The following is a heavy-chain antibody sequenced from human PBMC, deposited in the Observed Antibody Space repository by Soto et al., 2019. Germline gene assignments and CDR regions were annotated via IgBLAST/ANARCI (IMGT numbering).Heavy chain of an antibody. CDR1: VFTVISNY. V-gene: IGHV3-53*01. D-gene: IGHD6-6*01. CDR3: ARDRGGSSSNDYYYGMDV. Sequence: GWSLRLSCASSVFTVISNYMSWVRQAPGKGLEWVSVIYSGGSTYYADSVKGRFTISRDNSKNTLYLQMNSLRAEDTAVYYCARDRGGSSSNDYYYGMDVWGQGTTVTVSS. J-gene: IGHJ6*02. CDR2: IYSGGST.